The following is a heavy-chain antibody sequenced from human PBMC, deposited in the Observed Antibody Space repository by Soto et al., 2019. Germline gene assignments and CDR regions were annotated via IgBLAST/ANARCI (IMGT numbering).Heavy chain of an antibody. J-gene: IGHJ4*02. D-gene: IGHD5-18*01. CDR2: ISAYNDDR. Sequence: QVQLVQSGPEVKKPGASVKVSCKASGYSFSDYGVTWVRQSPGQDLQWMGWISAYNDDRNYAQNFQDRITMTTDTSTSTAYVELRSLRSDDTAVYFCGRARSAAMVTSDYWGQGTLVTVSS. CDR3: GRARSAAMVTSDY. V-gene: IGHV1-18*01. CDR1: GYSFSDYG.